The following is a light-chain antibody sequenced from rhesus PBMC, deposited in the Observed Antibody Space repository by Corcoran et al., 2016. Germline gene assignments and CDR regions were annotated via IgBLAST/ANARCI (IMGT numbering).Light chain of an antibody. V-gene: IGKV1-33*02. Sequence: DIQMTQSPSSLSASVGDRVTITCQASQGISSWLAWYQQKPGKAPKLLIYAASGLQRGVPSRFSGSGSGTDFTLTIRSLQPEDFATYYCQHHKTYPYSFGQGTKVEI. J-gene: IGKJ2*01. CDR2: AAS. CDR1: QGISSW. CDR3: QHHKTYPYS.